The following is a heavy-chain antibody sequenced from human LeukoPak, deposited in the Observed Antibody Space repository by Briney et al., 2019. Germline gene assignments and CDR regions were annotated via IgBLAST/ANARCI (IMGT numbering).Heavy chain of an antibody. CDR3: ARDRVVRGVINDY. V-gene: IGHV3-21*01. Sequence: GGYLRLYCAASGFTFSSYSMNWVRQAPGQGLEWVSSISSSSSYIYYADSVKGRFTISRDNAKNSLYLQMNSLRPEDTAVYYCARDRVVRGVINDYWGQGTLVTVSS. D-gene: IGHD3-10*01. CDR1: GFTFSSYS. J-gene: IGHJ4*02. CDR2: ISSSSSYI.